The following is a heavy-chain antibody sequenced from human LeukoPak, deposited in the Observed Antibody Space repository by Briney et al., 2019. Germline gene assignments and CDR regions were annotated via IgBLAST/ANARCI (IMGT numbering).Heavy chain of an antibody. J-gene: IGHJ3*02. V-gene: IGHV3-30*02. D-gene: IGHD5-18*01. Sequence: GGSLRLSCEATGVTFNNYGMHWVRQAPGKGLEWLAFIRYDGSNKYCADSVKGRFTISRDNAKNSLYLQMNSLRAEDTAVYYCARDLLVQLWLSAGAFDIWGQGTMVTVSS. CDR2: IRYDGSNK. CDR3: ARDLLVQLWLSAGAFDI. CDR1: GVTFNNYG.